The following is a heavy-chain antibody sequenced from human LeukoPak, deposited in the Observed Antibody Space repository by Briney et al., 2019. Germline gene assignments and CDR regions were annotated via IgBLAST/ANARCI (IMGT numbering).Heavy chain of an antibody. J-gene: IGHJ4*02. CDR2: IYPGDSDT. D-gene: IGHD2-2*01. V-gene: IGHV5-51*01. CDR3: ARGRCQPLPDY. Sequence: GQSLPISCKGSGYSFTSYWIGWVRQMPGKGLEWMGIIYPGDSDTRYSPSLQGQVTISADKSISTAYLQWSSLKASDTAMYYCARGRCQPLPDYWGQRTLVTVSS. CDR1: GYSFTSYW.